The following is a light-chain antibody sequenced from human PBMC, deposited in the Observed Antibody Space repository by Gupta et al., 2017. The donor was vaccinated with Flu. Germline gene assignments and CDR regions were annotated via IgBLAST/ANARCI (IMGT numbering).Light chain of an antibody. J-gene: IGKJ2*01. Sequence: ATLSVSPGERATLSCRASQSVSSNLAWYQQKPGQAPRLFIYGASTRATGIPARFSGSGSGTEFTLTISSLQSEDFAVYYCQQYNNWPPYTFGQGTKVEI. CDR3: QQYNNWPPYT. CDR1: QSVSSN. CDR2: GAS. V-gene: IGKV3-15*01.